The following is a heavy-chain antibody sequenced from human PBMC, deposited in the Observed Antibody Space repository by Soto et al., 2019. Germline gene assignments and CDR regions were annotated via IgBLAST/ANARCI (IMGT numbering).Heavy chain of an antibody. CDR2: INAGNGNT. CDR1: GYTLTSYA. Sequence: ASVKVAGKASGYTLTSYAMHWVGQAPGQRLEWMGWINAGNGNTKYSQKFQGRVTITRDTSASTAYMELSSLRSEDTAVYYCAIVEMVSPANYRMHVWGQGP. V-gene: IGHV1-3*01. J-gene: IGHJ6*02. D-gene: IGHD2-8*01. CDR3: AIVEMVSPANYRMHV.